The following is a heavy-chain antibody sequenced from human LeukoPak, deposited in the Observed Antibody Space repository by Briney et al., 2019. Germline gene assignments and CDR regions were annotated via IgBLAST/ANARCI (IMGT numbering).Heavy chain of an antibody. CDR1: GGSVSRSPYY. CDR2: IYYSGST. J-gene: IGHJ3*02. CDR3: ARERSGSEIFARSFDI. Sequence: SETLSLTCTVSGGSVSRSPYYWGWIRQPPGKGLEWIGNIYYSGSTYYNPSLKSRVTISVDTSKNQFSLKVTSVTAADTAVYYCARERSGSEIFARSFDIWGQGTMVTVSS. D-gene: IGHD3-3*01. V-gene: IGHV4-39*07.